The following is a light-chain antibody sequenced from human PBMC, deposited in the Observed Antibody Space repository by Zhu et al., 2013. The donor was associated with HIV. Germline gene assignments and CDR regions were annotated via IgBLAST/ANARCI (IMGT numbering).Light chain of an antibody. Sequence: SSELTQDPAVSVALGQTVRITCQGDSLSSYYASWYQQKPGQAPVLVIYDDRDRPSGIPERFSGSNSGNTATLTISRVEAGDEADYYCQVWDYSNDHHYVFGPGTKVTVL. CDR1: SLSSYY. CDR2: DDR. J-gene: IGLJ1*01. V-gene: IGLV3-21*02. CDR3: QVWDYSNDHHYV.